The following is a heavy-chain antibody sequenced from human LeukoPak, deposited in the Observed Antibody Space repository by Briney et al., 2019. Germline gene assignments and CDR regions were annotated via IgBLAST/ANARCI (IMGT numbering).Heavy chain of an antibody. CDR1: GYTFTSYG. CDR2: ISAYNGNT. CDR3: ARLHDYSNYGDY. Sequence: ASVTVSFKASGYTFTSYGISWVRQAPGQGLEWMGWISAYNGNTNYAQKLQGRVTMTTDTSTSTAYMELRSPRSDDTAVYYCARLHDYSNYGDYWGQGTLVTVSS. D-gene: IGHD4-11*01. J-gene: IGHJ4*02. V-gene: IGHV1-18*01.